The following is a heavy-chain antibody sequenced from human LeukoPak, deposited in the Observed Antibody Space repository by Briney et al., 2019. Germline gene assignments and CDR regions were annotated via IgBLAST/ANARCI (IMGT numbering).Heavy chain of an antibody. D-gene: IGHD3-9*01. CDR1: GYSISSGYY. V-gene: IGHV4-38-2*02. J-gene: IGHJ2*01. CDR3: ARSVRVLTGGWYFDL. CDR2: IYHSGST. Sequence: PSETLSLTCTVSGYSISSGYYWGWIRQPPGKGLEWIGSIYHSGSTYYNPSLKSRVTISVDTSKNQFSLKLSSVTAADTAVYYCARSVRVLTGGWYFDLWGRGTLVTVSS.